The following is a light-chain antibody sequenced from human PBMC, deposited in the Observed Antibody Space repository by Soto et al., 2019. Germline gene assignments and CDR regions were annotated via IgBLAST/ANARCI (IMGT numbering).Light chain of an antibody. V-gene: IGKV1-39*01. CDR3: QQSLTIPYT. CDR2: AAS. CDR1: QTISTH. Sequence: DIQMTQSPSSLSASVGDRVTITCRASQTISTHLNWYQQKPGKAPNLLIYAASTLQSGVPSRFSASGSGTDFTLTINSLQPEDFATYYCQQSLTIPYTFGQGTKLEIK. J-gene: IGKJ2*01.